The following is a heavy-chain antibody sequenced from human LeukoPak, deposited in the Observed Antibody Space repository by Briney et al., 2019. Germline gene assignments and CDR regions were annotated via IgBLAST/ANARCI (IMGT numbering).Heavy chain of an antibody. CDR3: ARDRSADHYDSRGYFFYCGMDV. Sequence: VASVKVSCKASGYSFTGYYIHWVRQAPGQGLEWLGTINSSGGGTTYAQKFQGRVAMTRDTSTSTVYMVLSSLRSEDTAVYYCARDRSADHYDSRGYFFYCGMDVWGQGTTVTVSS. CDR2: INSSGGGT. J-gene: IGHJ6*02. CDR1: GYSFTGYY. V-gene: IGHV1-46*01. D-gene: IGHD3-22*01.